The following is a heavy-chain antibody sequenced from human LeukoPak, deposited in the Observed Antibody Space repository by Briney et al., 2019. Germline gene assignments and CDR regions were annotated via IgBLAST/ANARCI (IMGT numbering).Heavy chain of an antibody. J-gene: IGHJ3*02. V-gene: IGHV4-34*01. CDR3: ARVEDYYGSGSYYDAFDI. D-gene: IGHD3-10*01. CDR1: GGSISSYY. CDR2: INHSGST. Sequence: SETLSLTCTVSGGSISSYYWSWIRQPPGKGLEWIGEINHSGSTNYNPSLKSRVTISVDTSKNQFSLKLSSVTAADTAVYYCARVEDYYGSGSYYDAFDIWGQGTMVTVSS.